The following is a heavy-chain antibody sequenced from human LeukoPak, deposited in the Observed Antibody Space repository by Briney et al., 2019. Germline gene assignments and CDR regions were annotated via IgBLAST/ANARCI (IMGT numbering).Heavy chain of an antibody. V-gene: IGHV3-30*18. Sequence: PGRSLRLSCAASGLAFRSYGMYWVRQAPGKGLEWVAVISYDGSETYHADSVRGRFTISRDNSKNTLYLIMNSLRAEDTALYYCAKPHFDWLHDAIDRWGQGTMVTVSS. D-gene: IGHD3-9*01. CDR1: GLAFRSYG. CDR2: ISYDGSET. CDR3: AKPHFDWLHDAIDR. J-gene: IGHJ3*02.